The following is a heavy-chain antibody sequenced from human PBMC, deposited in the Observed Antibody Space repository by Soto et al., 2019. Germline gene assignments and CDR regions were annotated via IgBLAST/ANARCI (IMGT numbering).Heavy chain of an antibody. CDR3: ARALRFFDWLPPHYNWFDP. Sequence: PSETLSLTCTVSGGSISSGGYYWSWIRQHPGKGLEWIGYIYYSGSTYYNPSLKSRVTISVDTSKNQFSLKLSSVTAADTAVYYCARALRFFDWLPPHYNWFDPWGRGTLVTVSS. CDR2: IYYSGST. J-gene: IGHJ5*02. CDR1: GGSISSGGYY. V-gene: IGHV4-31*03. D-gene: IGHD3-9*01.